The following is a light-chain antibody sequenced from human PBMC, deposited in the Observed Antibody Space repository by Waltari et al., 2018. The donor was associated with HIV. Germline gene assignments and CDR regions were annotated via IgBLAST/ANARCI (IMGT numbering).Light chain of an antibody. J-gene: IGKJ3*01. CDR2: GAS. Sequence: EIIMTQSPTTLSVAPGERATLFCRASQSVSNSYLAWYQQRPGQAPRLLIYGASNRATGIPDKFSGSGSGTDFTLTISRLEPEDFAVYYCQQYGGSPPYTFGPGTKVDIK. CDR1: QSVSNSY. V-gene: IGKV3-20*01. CDR3: QQYGGSPPYT.